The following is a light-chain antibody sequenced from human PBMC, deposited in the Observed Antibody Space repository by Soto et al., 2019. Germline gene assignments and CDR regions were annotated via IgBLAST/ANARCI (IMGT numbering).Light chain of an antibody. CDR3: QSYDSNLSAYV. V-gene: IGLV1-40*01. Sequence: QAVVTQPPSVSGAPGQRVTISCTGNNSNIGAVYGVHWYQKLPGTAPKVLIYGSSYRPSGVPDRFSGSKSGNSASLAIAGLQAEDEADYYCQSYDSNLSAYVFGTGTKVTVL. J-gene: IGLJ1*01. CDR2: GSS. CDR1: NSNIGAVYG.